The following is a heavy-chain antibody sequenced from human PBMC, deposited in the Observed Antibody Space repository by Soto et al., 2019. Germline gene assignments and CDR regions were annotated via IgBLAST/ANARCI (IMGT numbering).Heavy chain of an antibody. Sequence: QVQLVQSGAEVKKPGSSVKVSCKASGGTFSSYAISWVRQAPGQGLEWMGGIIPIFGTANYAQKFQGRVTITADKSTRTAYMELSSLRTEDTAVYYCASRGPGCVGSGSRYYYYYYGMDVWGQGTTVTVSS. V-gene: IGHV1-69*06. D-gene: IGHD3-10*01. CDR2: IIPIFGTA. CDR1: GGTFSSYA. CDR3: ASRGPGCVGSGSRYYYYYYGMDV. J-gene: IGHJ6*02.